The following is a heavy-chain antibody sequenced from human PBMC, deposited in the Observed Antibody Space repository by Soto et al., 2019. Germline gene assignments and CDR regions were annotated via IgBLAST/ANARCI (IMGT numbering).Heavy chain of an antibody. V-gene: IGHV3-30-3*01. Sequence: GGSLRLSCAASGFTFSSYAMHWGRQAPGKGLEWVAVISYDGSNKYYADSVKGRFTISRDNSKNTLYLQMNSLRAEDTAVYYCARTRQPAAMGSYYYYYYGMDVWGQGTTVTVSS. CDR3: ARTRQPAAMGSYYYYYYGMDV. CDR1: GFTFSSYA. J-gene: IGHJ6*02. CDR2: ISYDGSNK. D-gene: IGHD2-2*01.